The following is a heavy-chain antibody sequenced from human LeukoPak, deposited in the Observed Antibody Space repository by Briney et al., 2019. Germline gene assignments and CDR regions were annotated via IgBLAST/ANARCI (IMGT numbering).Heavy chain of an antibody. CDR1: GFTFSNAW. CDR3: TTSSYSSGLHYYYYYYMDV. J-gene: IGHJ6*03. Sequence: GGSLRLFCAASGFTFSNAWMNWVRQAPGKGLEWVGRIKSTADGGTTDYAAPVKGRFTISREDSESTLFLQMNSLKIEDTAVYYCTTSSYSSGLHYYYYYYMDVWGKGTTVTVSS. CDR2: IKSTADGGTT. D-gene: IGHD6-19*01. V-gene: IGHV3-15*01.